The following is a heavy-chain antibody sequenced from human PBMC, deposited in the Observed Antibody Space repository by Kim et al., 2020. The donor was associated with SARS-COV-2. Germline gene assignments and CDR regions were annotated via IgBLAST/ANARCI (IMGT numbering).Heavy chain of an antibody. Sequence: ASVKVSCKASRYTFPAYYLHWLRQAPGQGLEWMGWINPNSGGTNYAQKFQDRVTLTRDTSISTAYMDLSRLRSDDTAVYYCARGAPSSGGSWPHDYWGQGTLVTVSS. J-gene: IGHJ4*02. CDR2: INPNSGGT. D-gene: IGHD6-19*01. V-gene: IGHV1-2*02. CDR1: RYTFPAYY. CDR3: ARGAPSSGGSWPHDY.